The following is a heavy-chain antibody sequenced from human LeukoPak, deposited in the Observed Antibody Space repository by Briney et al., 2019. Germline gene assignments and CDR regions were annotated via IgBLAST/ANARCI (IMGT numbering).Heavy chain of an antibody. CDR1: GGSISSSSYY. Sequence: SEALSLTCTVSGGSISSSSYYWGWIRQPPGKGLEWIGSIYYSGSTYYNPSLKSRVTISVDTSKNQFSLRLNSVTAADTAVYYCARGIYYYDILTGYSPTVDYWGQGTLVTVSS. J-gene: IGHJ4*02. D-gene: IGHD3-9*01. V-gene: IGHV4-39*01. CDR2: IYYSGST. CDR3: ARGIYYYDILTGYSPTVDY.